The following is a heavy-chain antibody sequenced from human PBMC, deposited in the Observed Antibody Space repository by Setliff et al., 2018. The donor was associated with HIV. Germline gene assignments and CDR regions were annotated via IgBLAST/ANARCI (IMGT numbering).Heavy chain of an antibody. CDR2: INHSGST. J-gene: IGHJ3*02. V-gene: IGHV4-34*01. CDR3: ASGGVDFVWGRYSPVPI. Sequence: SETLSLTCAVYGGSFSDYYGTWIRQPPGKGLGWSGEINHSGSTNCNPSLKSRVTIAVDTSKNQFSLKLSSVTAADTAVYYCASGGVDFVWGRYSPVPIWGQGTMVTVSS. CDR1: GGSFSDYY. D-gene: IGHD3-16*01.